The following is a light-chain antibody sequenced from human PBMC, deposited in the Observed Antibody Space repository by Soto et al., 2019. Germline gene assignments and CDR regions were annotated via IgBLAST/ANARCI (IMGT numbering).Light chain of an antibody. CDR3: QQYGGSPGT. CDR2: GAS. J-gene: IGKJ4*01. CDR1: QSVSSY. V-gene: IGKV3-20*01. Sequence: EIVLTQSPGTLSLSPGERATLSCRASQSVSSYLAWYQQKPGQAPRLLISGASSRATGIPDRFSGSGSGTDITLTISTLEPEDFAVYYCQQYGGSPGTFGGGTKVEIK.